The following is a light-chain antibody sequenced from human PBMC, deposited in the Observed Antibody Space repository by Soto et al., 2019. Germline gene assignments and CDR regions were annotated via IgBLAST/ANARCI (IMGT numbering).Light chain of an antibody. V-gene: IGLV2-14*01. J-gene: IGLJ1*01. CDR3: SSFTTSSTLV. Sequence: QSVLTQPASVSESPGQSITISCTGTSSDIGGYTYVSWYQQHPGKAPKLMIYDVNNRPSGVPNRFSGSKSANTASLTISGLQAEDEADYYCSSFTTSSTLVFGTGTKVTVL. CDR1: SSDIGGYTY. CDR2: DVN.